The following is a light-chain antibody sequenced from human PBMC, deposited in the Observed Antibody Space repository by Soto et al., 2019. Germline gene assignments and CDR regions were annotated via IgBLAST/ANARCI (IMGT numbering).Light chain of an antibody. CDR1: SSNIGAGYD. V-gene: IGLV1-40*01. J-gene: IGLJ2*01. CDR3: RSYDSSLSGANVV. Sequence: QTVVTQPPSVSGAPAQRVTISCTGSSSNIGAGYDVHWYQQVPGTVPKLLINRNNNLPSGVPDRFSGSKSATSASLAITGLQAEAEADYYSRSYDSSLSGANVVFGGGTKVTVL. CDR2: RNN.